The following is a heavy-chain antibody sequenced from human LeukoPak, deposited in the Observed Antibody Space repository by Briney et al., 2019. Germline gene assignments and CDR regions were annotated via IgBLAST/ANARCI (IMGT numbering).Heavy chain of an antibody. CDR3: ARVGDATHYYYYMDV. D-gene: IGHD2-15*01. V-gene: IGHV3-7*01. Sequence: GGSLRLSCAASGFTFNDYWMTWFRQAPGKGLEWVANIKQDGSRRYYVDSVKGRFTISRDNAKNSLYLQMNNLRAEDTAVYYCARVGDATHYYYYMDVWGKGTTVTVSS. CDR1: GFTFNDYW. CDR2: IKQDGSRR. J-gene: IGHJ6*03.